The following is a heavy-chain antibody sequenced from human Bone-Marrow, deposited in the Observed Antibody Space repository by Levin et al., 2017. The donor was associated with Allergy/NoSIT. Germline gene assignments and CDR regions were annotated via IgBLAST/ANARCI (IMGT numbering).Heavy chain of an antibody. CDR2: IYYNGST. V-gene: IGHV4-59*01. J-gene: IGHJ6*02. Sequence: ESLKISCSVSGDSITGYHWSWIRQPPGKGLEWIGYIYYNGSTYYNPSLKSRVTISLDTSKTQFSLKLTSVTAADTAVFYCARTRPLPPDDHYGMDVWGQGTTVTVSS. D-gene: IGHD3-3*01. CDR3: ARTRPLPPDDHYGMDV. CDR1: GDSITGYH.